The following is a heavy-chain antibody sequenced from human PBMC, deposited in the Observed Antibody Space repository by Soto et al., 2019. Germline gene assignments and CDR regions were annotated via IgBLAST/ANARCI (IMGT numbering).Heavy chain of an antibody. CDR1: GFTFSSYG. CDR2: ISYDGSNK. V-gene: IGHV3-30*03. Sequence: SGGSLRLSCAASGFTFSSYGMHWVRQAPGKGLEWVAVISYDGSNKYYADSVKGRFTISRDNSKNTLYLQMNSLRAEDMAVYYCAIYTGSGWYGAPGDFDYWGQGTLVTVSS. D-gene: IGHD6-19*01. CDR3: AIYTGSGWYGAPGDFDY. J-gene: IGHJ4*02.